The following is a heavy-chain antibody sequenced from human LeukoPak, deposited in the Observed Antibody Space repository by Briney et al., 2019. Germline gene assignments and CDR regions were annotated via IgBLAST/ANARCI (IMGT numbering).Heavy chain of an antibody. J-gene: IGHJ4*02. CDR3: ARVSRVIVVVVPATGYFDY. V-gene: IGHV3-21*01. CDR1: GFTFSSYS. CDR2: ISSSSYI. D-gene: IGHD2-15*01. Sequence: GGSLRLSCAASGFTFSSYSMNWVRQAPGKGLEWVSSISSSSYIYYADSVKGRFTISRDNAKNSLYLQMNSLRAEDTAVYYCARVSRVIVVVVPATGYFDYWGQGTLVTVSS.